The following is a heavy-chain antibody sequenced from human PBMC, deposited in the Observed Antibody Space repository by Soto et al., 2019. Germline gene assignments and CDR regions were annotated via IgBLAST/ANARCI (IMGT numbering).Heavy chain of an antibody. CDR3: ARPGSWPYYYYGLDV. CDR2: ISTYNGDT. CDR1: GYTFTTSG. V-gene: IGHV1-18*01. J-gene: IGHJ6*02. D-gene: IGHD1-26*01. Sequence: QVQLVQSGPEVRKPGASVKVSCEASGYTFTTSGISWVRQVPGQGLEWMGWISTYNGDTNSAQNFQGRVLMHADTSTGTAYMELMSLKSDDTAVYYCARPGSWPYYYYGLDVWGQGTTVTVSS.